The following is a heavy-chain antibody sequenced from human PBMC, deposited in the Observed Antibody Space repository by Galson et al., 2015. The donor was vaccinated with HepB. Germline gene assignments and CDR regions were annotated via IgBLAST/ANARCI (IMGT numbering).Heavy chain of an antibody. CDR2: IYYSGIT. V-gene: IGHV4-39*07. J-gene: IGHJ4*02. D-gene: IGHD5-18*01. CDR1: GGSISSRAYY. Sequence: ETLSLTCTVSGGSISSRAYYWGWIRQPPGKGLEWIGSIYYSGITYYNPSLKSRVTISVDTSKNQFSLKLSSVTAADTAMYYCARGGGYSYGLGDFWGQGTLVTVSS. CDR3: ARGGGYSYGLGDF.